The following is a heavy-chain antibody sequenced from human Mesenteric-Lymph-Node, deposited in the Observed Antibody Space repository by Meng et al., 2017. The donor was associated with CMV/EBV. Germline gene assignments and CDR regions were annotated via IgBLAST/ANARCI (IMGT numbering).Heavy chain of an antibody. CDR3: ARIRYDYGGYVARKNWYFDL. Sequence: GYNWDGMRQRPGEGLEGIGEVKQRGSTNYDPSRKSRDTISVETSKNQFSLKLRTVTAADTAVYYCARIRYDYGGYVARKNWYFDLWGRGTLVTVSS. CDR2: VKQRGST. V-gene: IGHV4-34*01. J-gene: IGHJ2*01. CDR1: GYN. D-gene: IGHD4/OR15-4a*01.